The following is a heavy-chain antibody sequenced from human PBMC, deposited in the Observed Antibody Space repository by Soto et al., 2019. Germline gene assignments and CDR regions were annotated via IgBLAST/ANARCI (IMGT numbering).Heavy chain of an antibody. J-gene: IGHJ1*01. V-gene: IGHV3-33*01. CDR3: AIDAGSSVLGY. CDR1: GFTFSSYG. Sequence: QVQLVESGGGVVQPGRSLRLSCAASGFTFSSYGMHWVRQAPGKGLEWVAVRWYDGSNKYYADSVKGRFTISRDNSKTTLYLQMNSLRDEDTAVYYCAIDAGSSVLGYWGQGTLVTVSS. D-gene: IGHD6-19*01. CDR2: RWYDGSNK.